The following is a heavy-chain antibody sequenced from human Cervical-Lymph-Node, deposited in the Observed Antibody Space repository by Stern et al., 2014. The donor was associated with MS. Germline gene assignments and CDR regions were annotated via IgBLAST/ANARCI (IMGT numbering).Heavy chain of an antibody. J-gene: IGHJ6*02. Sequence: VQLVESGAEVKKPGSSLKVSCKASGGTFTNYAFSWVRQAPGEGLAWMGGIIPVFDSAHYAQNFQGRLTITADKSTTTAYMELSSLSSDDTAVYYCARDSNILFAMDVWGQGTTVTVSS. D-gene: IGHD2-21*01. CDR1: GGTFTNYA. CDR3: ARDSNILFAMDV. CDR2: IIPVFDSA. V-gene: IGHV1-69*06.